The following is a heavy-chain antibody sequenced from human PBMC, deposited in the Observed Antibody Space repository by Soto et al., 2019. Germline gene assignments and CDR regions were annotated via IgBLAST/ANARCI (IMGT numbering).Heavy chain of an antibody. Sequence: RASVKVSCKASGYTFTGYYMHWVRQAPGQGLEWMGWINPNSGGTNYAQKFQGWVTMTRDTSISTAYMELSRLRSDDTAVYYCARAPLLSVPAAIPPGLYGMDVWGQGTTVTVSS. CDR3: ARAPLLSVPAAIPPGLYGMDV. J-gene: IGHJ6*02. CDR2: INPNSGGT. V-gene: IGHV1-2*04. CDR1: GYTFTGYY. D-gene: IGHD2-2*01.